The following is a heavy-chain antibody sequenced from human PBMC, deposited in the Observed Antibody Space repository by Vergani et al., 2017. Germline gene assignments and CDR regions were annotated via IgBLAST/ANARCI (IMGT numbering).Heavy chain of an antibody. Sequence: QVQLQQWGAGLLKPSETLSLTCAVYGGSFSGYYWSWIRQPPGKGLEWIGEINHSGSTNYNPSLKSRVTISVDTSKNQFSLKLSSVTAADTAVYYCARDQYYGSGSDENWGQGTLVTVSS. V-gene: IGHV4-34*01. CDR3: ARDQYYGSGSDEN. CDR2: INHSGST. J-gene: IGHJ4*02. CDR1: GGSFSGYY. D-gene: IGHD3-10*01.